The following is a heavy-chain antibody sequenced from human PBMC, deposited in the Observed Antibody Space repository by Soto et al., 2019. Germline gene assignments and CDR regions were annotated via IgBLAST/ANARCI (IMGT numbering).Heavy chain of an antibody. D-gene: IGHD2-2*01. CDR3: ARDDGSGDCSSTSCYLVGLIDY. CDR2: IWYDGSNK. CDR1: GFTFSSYG. J-gene: IGHJ4*02. V-gene: IGHV3-33*01. Sequence: GGSPRLSCAASGFTFSSYGMHWVRQAPGKGLEWVAVIWYDGSNKYYADSVKGRFTISRDNSKNTLYLQMNSLRAEDTAVYYCARDDGSGDCSSTSCYLVGLIDYWGQGTLVTLSS.